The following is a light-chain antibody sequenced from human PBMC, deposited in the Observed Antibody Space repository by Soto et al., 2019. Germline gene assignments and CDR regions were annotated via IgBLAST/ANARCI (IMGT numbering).Light chain of an antibody. J-gene: IGKJ1*01. V-gene: IGKV3-20*01. Sequence: EIVLTQSPGTLSLSPGDRATLSCRASQSVSSSYLAWYQHKPGQAPSLLIYGVSNRATGIPERFSGSGSGTDFTPTISRLEPEDFAVYYCQRYGSSTTFGQGTKVDIK. CDR3: QRYGSSTT. CDR1: QSVSSSY. CDR2: GVS.